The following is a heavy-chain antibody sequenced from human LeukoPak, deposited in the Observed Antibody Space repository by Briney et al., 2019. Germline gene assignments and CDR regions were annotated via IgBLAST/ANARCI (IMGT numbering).Heavy chain of an antibody. CDR1: GGSISSYY. Sequence: PSETLSLTCTVSGGSISSYYWSWIRQPAGKGLEWIGRIYTSGSTNYNPSLKSRVTISVDKSKNQFSLKLSSATAADTAVYYCATEIVVVPAAMRGGYYYYMDVWGKGTTVTVSS. D-gene: IGHD2-2*01. J-gene: IGHJ6*03. CDR3: ATEIVVVPAAMRGGYYYYMDV. V-gene: IGHV4-4*07. CDR2: IYTSGST.